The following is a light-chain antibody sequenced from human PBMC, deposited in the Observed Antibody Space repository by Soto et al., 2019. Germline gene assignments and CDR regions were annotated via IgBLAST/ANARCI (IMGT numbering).Light chain of an antibody. CDR2: KVS. J-gene: IGKJ4*01. V-gene: IGKV1-5*03. CDR3: QQYNSYSLT. Sequence: IQMTQSPSTLSASVGDRVTITCRARLSISSWVAWYQQRPGKAPKRLIYKVSSLESVVPSRFSCSRSGTQFTVNTSILQPDDFATYYCQQYNSYSLTFGGGTKVEIK. CDR1: LSISSW.